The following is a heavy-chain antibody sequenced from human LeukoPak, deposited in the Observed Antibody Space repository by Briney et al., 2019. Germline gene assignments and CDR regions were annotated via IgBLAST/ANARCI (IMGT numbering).Heavy chain of an antibody. CDR1: GFTLSTYA. V-gene: IGHV3-23*01. CDR2: ISGTGSST. D-gene: IGHD3-22*01. CDR3: AKGSFITMTAVLIDPFDY. J-gene: IGHJ4*02. Sequence: PGGSLRLSCAASGFTLSTYAMSWVRQAPGKGLEWVSAISGTGSSTYYADSVKGRFTISRDNSKNMLNLQMNSLRAEDTAVYYCAKGSFITMTAVLIDPFDYWGQGTLVTVSS.